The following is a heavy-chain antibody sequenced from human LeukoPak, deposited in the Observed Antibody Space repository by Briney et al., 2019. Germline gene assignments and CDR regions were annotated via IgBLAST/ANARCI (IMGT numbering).Heavy chain of an antibody. CDR1: GYTFTGYY. CDR2: INPNSGAT. Sequence: ASVKVSCKASGYTFTGYYIHWVRQAPGQGLEWMGWINPNSGATGYAQKFQGRVTVARDTSISTAYMELSSLRSDDTAVYYCARELRGGTFDYWGQGTLVTVSS. CDR3: ARELRGGTFDY. V-gene: IGHV1-2*02. D-gene: IGHD3-10*01. J-gene: IGHJ4*02.